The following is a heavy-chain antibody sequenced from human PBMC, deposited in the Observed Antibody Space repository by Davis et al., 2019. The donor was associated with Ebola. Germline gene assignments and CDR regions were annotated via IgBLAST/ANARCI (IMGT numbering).Heavy chain of an antibody. J-gene: IGHJ4*02. CDR1: GYTFTSYD. CDR3: ARGVRKIATTGIRYFDY. V-gene: IGHV1-8*01. CDR2: MNPNSGNT. Sequence: ASVKVSCKASGYTFTSYDINWVRQAPGHGLEWMGWMNPNSGNTGYAQKFQVRVTMTRNNSISTAYMELSSLTSEETAVYYCARGVRKIATTGIRYFDYWGQGTLVTVSS. D-gene: IGHD6-13*01.